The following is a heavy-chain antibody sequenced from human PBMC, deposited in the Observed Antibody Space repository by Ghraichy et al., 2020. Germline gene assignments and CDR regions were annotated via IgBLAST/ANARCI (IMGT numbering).Heavy chain of an antibody. CDR3: ARHVPALYILTGYYRGALDY. Sequence: SQTLSLTCAVYGGSFSGYYWSWIRQPPGKGLEWIGEINHSGSTNYNPSLKSRVTISVDTSKNQFSLKLSSVTAADTAVYYCARHVPALYILTGYYRGALDYWGQGTLVTVSS. J-gene: IGHJ4*02. CDR1: GGSFSGYY. CDR2: INHSGST. D-gene: IGHD3-9*01. V-gene: IGHV4-34*01.